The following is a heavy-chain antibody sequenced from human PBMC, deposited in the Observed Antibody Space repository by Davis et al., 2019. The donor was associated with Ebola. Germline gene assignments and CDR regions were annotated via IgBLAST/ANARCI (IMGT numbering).Heavy chain of an antibody. J-gene: IGHJ3*02. CDR1: GFTFSGSA. CDR3: ARGGGAALDAFDI. V-gene: IGHV5-51*01. D-gene: IGHD2-15*01. CDR2: IYPGDSDT. Sequence: PGGSLRLSCAASGFTFSGSAMHWVRQASGKGLEWMGIIYPGDSDTRYSPSFQGQVTISADKSISTAYLQWSSLKASDTAMYYCARGGGAALDAFDIWGQGTMVTVSS.